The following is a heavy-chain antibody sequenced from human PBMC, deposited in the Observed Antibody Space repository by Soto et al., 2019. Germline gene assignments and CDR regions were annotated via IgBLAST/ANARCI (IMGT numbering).Heavy chain of an antibody. CDR3: AGRVGYCSSTSCYDYYGMDV. Sequence: GASVKVSCKASGYTFTSYAMHWVRQAPGQRLEWMGWINAGNGNTKYSQKFQGRVTITRDTSASTAYMELSSLRSEDTAVYYCAGRVGYCSSTSCYDYYGMDVWGQGTTVTVSS. D-gene: IGHD2-2*01. CDR2: INAGNGNT. CDR1: GYTFTSYA. V-gene: IGHV1-3*01. J-gene: IGHJ6*02.